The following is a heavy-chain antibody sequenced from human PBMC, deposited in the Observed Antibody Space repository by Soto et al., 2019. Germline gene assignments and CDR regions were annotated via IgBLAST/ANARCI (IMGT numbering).Heavy chain of an antibody. Sequence: GGSLRLSCAASGFTFSSYSMKWVRQAPGKGLEWVSYISSTGRTIYYADSVKGRLTISRDNAKNSLYLQMNSLRVEDTAVYFCARDLGYCSTTRCYAGVALDIWGQGTMVTVSS. D-gene: IGHD2-2*01. CDR2: ISSTGRTI. CDR1: GFTFSSYS. J-gene: IGHJ3*02. CDR3: ARDLGYCSTTRCYAGVALDI. V-gene: IGHV3-48*01.